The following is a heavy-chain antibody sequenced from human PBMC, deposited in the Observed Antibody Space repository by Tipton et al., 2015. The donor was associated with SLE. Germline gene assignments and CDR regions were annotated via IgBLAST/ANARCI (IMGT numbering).Heavy chain of an antibody. D-gene: IGHD2/OR15-2a*01. Sequence: TLSLTCSVSGDSMRNHYWSWIRQSPGKGLEHIGYVYYTGITNSNPSLRSRVTLPMEPSKNQFSLKLTSVTAADTAVYYCVRTARLSDCWSQGTLVTVSS. CDR2: VYYTGIT. CDR3: VRTARLSDC. V-gene: IGHV4-59*08. J-gene: IGHJ4*02. CDR1: GDSMRNHY.